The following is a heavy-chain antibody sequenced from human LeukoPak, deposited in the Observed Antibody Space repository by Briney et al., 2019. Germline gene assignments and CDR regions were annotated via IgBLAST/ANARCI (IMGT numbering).Heavy chain of an antibody. J-gene: IGHJ6*02. Sequence: PGRSLRLSCAASGFTFSNYGMHWARQAPGKGLDWVAFIWFDGSNKYYADSVKGRFTISRDNSKNTLYLQMNSLRAEDTAVYYCARRADSGGSCYAQSPCYGMDVWGQGTTVTVSS. CDR3: ARRADSGGSCYAQSPCYGMDV. CDR1: GFTFSNYG. V-gene: IGHV3-33*01. CDR2: IWFDGSNK. D-gene: IGHD2-15*01.